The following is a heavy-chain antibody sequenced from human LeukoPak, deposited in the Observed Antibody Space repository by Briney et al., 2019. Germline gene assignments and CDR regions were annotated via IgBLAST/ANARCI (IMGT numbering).Heavy chain of an antibody. V-gene: IGHV3-53*01. CDR1: GFTVSNNR. CDR3: VREREGSNSEH. CDR2: IYSDGNT. D-gene: IGHD1-26*01. Sequence: GGSLRLSCAASGFTVSNNRLSWVRQAPGMGLEWVSTIYSDGNTYYPDSVKGRFTVSRDGSKNTLYLQLNSLRTEDTAIYYCVREREGSNSEHWGQGTLVTVSS. J-gene: IGHJ1*01.